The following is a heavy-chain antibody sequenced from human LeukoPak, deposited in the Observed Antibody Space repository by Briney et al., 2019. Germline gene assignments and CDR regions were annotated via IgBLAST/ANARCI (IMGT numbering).Heavy chain of an antibody. Sequence: PSETLSLTCAVSGYSISSGYYWGWIRQPPGKGLEWIGSIYHSGSTYYNPSFKSRVTISVDTSKNQFSLKLSSVTAADTAVYYCARRPGPHPHYFDYWGQGTLVTVSS. D-gene: IGHD3-10*01. V-gene: IGHV4-38-2*01. J-gene: IGHJ4*02. CDR1: GYSISSGYY. CDR2: IYHSGST. CDR3: ARRPGPHPHYFDY.